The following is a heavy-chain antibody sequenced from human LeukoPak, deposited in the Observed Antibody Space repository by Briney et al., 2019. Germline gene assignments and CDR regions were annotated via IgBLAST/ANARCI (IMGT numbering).Heavy chain of an antibody. Sequence: SQTLSLTCTVSGGSISSGSYYWSWIRQPAGKGLEWIGRIYTSGSTNYNPSLKSRVTISVDTSKNQFSLKLSSVTAADTAVYYCARFGRSGYDYPLYYFDYWGQGTLVTVSS. CDR3: ARFGRSGYDYPLYYFDY. V-gene: IGHV4-61*02. D-gene: IGHD5-12*01. CDR1: GGSISSGSYY. J-gene: IGHJ4*02. CDR2: IYTSGST.